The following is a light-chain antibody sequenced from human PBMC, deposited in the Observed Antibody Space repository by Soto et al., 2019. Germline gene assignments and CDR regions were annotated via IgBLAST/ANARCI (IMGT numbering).Light chain of an antibody. Sequence: DIVMTQSPESLAVSLGERDTINCKSSQSILYSTNNTNYLGWYQQKPGHPPRLLIYWASTRESGVPDRFSGSGSRTDFTLTISSLQAEDVAVYYCQQYYSIPYTFGQGTKLEIK. CDR2: WAS. V-gene: IGKV4-1*01. CDR3: QQYYSIPYT. CDR1: QSILYSTNNTNY. J-gene: IGKJ2*01.